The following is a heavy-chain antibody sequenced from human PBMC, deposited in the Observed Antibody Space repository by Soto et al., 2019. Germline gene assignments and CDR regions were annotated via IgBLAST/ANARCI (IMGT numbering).Heavy chain of an antibody. CDR1: GGSITSYY. D-gene: IGHD6-19*01. V-gene: IGHV4-59*08. J-gene: IGHJ3*02. CDR3: ARPAAVAGTGNAFDI. CDR2: IYYSGST. Sequence: QVQLQESGPGLEKPTETLSLTSTVSGGSITSYYWSWIRQPAGKGLVWIGYIYYSGSTNYNPSLKSRVTISLDTSKNQFSLKLSSVTAADTAVYYCARPAAVAGTGNAFDIWGQGTMVTVSS.